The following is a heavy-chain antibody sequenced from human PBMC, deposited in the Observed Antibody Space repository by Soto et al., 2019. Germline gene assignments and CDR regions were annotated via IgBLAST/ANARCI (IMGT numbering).Heavy chain of an antibody. CDR3: ARTPPEYLLLWFGESPTPFDY. V-gene: IGHV4-39*01. CDR1: GGSISSSSYY. CDR2: IYYSGST. D-gene: IGHD3-10*01. Sequence: QLQLQESGPGLVKPSETLSLTCTVSGGSISSSSYYWGWIRQPPGKGLEWIGSIYYSGSTYYNPSLKSRVTLSVDTSKNQFSLKLSSVTAADTAVYYCARTPPEYLLLWFGESPTPFDYWGQGTLVTVSS. J-gene: IGHJ4*02.